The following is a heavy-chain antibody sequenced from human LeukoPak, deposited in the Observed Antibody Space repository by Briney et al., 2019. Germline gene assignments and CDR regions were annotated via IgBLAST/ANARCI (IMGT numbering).Heavy chain of an antibody. Sequence: GGSLRFSCAASGFRFSDYYMTWIRQAPGKGLEWVSYISGDGSYTNYADSVKGRFTISRDNAKNSLYLQVDSLRAEDTAVYYCARDGYNSGWFFWGQGTMVTVSS. CDR1: GFRFSDYY. V-gene: IGHV3-11*06. J-gene: IGHJ3*01. CDR3: ARDGYNSGWFF. CDR2: ISGDGSYT. D-gene: IGHD6-19*01.